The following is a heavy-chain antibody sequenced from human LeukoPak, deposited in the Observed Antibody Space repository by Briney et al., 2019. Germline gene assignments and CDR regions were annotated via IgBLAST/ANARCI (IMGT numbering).Heavy chain of an antibody. CDR2: IYYSGST. Sequence: SETLSLTCTVSGGSISSYYWSWIRQPPGKGLEWIGYIYYSGSTNYNSSLKSRVTISVDTSKNQFSLKLSSVTAADTAVYYCARRGTIFGVVRRGYFDYSGQGTLVTVSS. CDR1: GGSISSYY. D-gene: IGHD3-3*01. CDR3: ARRGTIFGVVRRGYFDY. J-gene: IGHJ4*02. V-gene: IGHV4-59*12.